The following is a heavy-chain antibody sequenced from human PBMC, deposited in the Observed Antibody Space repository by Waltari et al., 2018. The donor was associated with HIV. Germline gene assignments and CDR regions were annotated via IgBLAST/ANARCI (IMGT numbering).Heavy chain of an antibody. J-gene: IGHJ5*02. Sequence: QVQLVQSGAEVKKPGASVKVSCKASGYTFTSYGIRWVRQAPGQGLEWMGWISAYNGNTNYAQKLQGRVTMTTDTSTSTAYMELRSLRSVDTAVYYCARVRCRSSSCYHGWFDPWGQGTLVTVSS. V-gene: IGHV1-18*01. CDR2: ISAYNGNT. CDR3: ARVRCRSSSCYHGWFDP. D-gene: IGHD2-2*01. CDR1: GYTFTSYG.